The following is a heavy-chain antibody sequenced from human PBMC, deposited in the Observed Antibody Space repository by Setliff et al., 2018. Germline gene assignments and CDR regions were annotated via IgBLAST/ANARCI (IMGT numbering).Heavy chain of an antibody. J-gene: IGHJ4*02. CDR1: GYSFTKYW. CDR2: IDPADSDT. V-gene: IGHV5-51*01. CDR3: ARVGTAGGYYFDF. D-gene: IGHD2-15*01. Sequence: GESLKISCKAAGYSFTKYWIGWVRQMPGKGLEWMGIIDPADSDTTYSLSFQGQVTISADKSIGTAYLQWSSLKASDTAMYYCARVGTAGGYYFDFWGQGALVTVSS.